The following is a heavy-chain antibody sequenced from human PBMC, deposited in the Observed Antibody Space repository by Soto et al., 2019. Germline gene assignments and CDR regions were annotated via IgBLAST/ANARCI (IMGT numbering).Heavy chain of an antibody. CDR1: GHTFTSSG. V-gene: IGHV1-18*04. D-gene: IGHD3-3*02. CDR2: ISTHNGNT. CDR3: AREGILGPHDAFDM. J-gene: IGHJ3*02. Sequence: QPPLVQSGAVVKKPGASVKVSCQASGHTFTSSGISWVRQAPGQGLEWMGWISTHNGNTIYAPRFHDRVTLTTDTSTNTAYMELRRLRYDDTALYYCAREGILGPHDAFDMWGQGTQVTVSS.